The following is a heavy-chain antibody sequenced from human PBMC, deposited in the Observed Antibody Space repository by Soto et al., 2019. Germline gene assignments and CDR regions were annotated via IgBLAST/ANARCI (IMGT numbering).Heavy chain of an antibody. CDR1: GGTLGSYA. J-gene: IGHJ6*02. Sequence: SVKVSCKASGGTLGSYAISWVRQAPGQGLEWMGGIIPIFGTANYAQKFQGRVTITADESTSTAYMELSSLRSEDTAVYYCARDSHPYCSSTSCLPMDVWGQGTTVTVSS. CDR3: ARDSHPYCSSTSCLPMDV. V-gene: IGHV1-69*13. CDR2: IIPIFGTA. D-gene: IGHD2-2*01.